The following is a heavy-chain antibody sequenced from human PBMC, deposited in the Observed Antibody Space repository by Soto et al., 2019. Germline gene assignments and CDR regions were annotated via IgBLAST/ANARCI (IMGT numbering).Heavy chain of an antibody. CDR1: GGTFSSYA. Sequence: QVQLVQSGAEVKKPGSSVKVSCKASGGTFSSYAITWVRQAPGQGLEWMGGIIPIFGTANYAQKFQGRVTITADESTSTASMKLSSLRSEDTAVYYCARDRGPSSGYYPYWFDPWGQGTLVTVSS. J-gene: IGHJ5*02. CDR2: IIPIFGTA. CDR3: ARDRGPSSGYYPYWFDP. D-gene: IGHD3-22*01. V-gene: IGHV1-69*12.